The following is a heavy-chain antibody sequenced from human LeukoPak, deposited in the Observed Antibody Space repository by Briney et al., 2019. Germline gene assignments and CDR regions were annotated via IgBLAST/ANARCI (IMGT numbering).Heavy chain of an antibody. J-gene: IGHJ4*02. D-gene: IGHD5-12*01. V-gene: IGHV1-2*02. CDR2: LNPRTGAT. CDR1: GYTFVDYY. Sequence: ASVKVSCKASGYTFVDYYMYWVRQAPGQGFEWIGWLNPRTGATKSAQKFQARVTMTRDTSTSTGFMELTRLTSDDTAAYYCARDHRLGRTGYDMPADWGQGTRVIVSS. CDR3: ARDHRLGRTGYDMPAD.